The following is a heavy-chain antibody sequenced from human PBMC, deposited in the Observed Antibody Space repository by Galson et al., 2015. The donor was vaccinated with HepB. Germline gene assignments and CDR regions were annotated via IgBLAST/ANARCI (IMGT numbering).Heavy chain of an antibody. CDR2: VYYSGST. V-gene: IGHV4-31*03. J-gene: IGHJ6*03. CDR3: ARDRGDYFDNGEQYYYMDV. D-gene: IGHD3-22*01. Sequence: TLSLTCTVSGGSISSGAYYWSWIRQHPGTGLEWIGYVYYSGSTYYNTSLKSRLTISVDTSKNHFSLKLSSVTAAYTAVYYCARDRGDYFDNGEQYYYMDVWGRGATVTVSS. CDR1: GGSISSGAYY.